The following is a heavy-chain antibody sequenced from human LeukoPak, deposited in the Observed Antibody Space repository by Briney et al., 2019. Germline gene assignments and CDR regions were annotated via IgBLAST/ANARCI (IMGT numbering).Heavy chain of an antibody. CDR1: GFTFSSYT. D-gene: IGHD1-1*01. CDR3: ARDPLPSTTGLYFNT. Sequence: GGSLRLSCVASGFTFSSYTMHWVRQAPGKRLEYVSGITNNGGRTYYANSVKDRFTISRDNSKSTLYLQMGSLRLEDMAVYYCARDPLPSTTGLYFNTWGQGALVTVSS. V-gene: IGHV3-64*01. CDR2: ITNNGGRT. J-gene: IGHJ4*02.